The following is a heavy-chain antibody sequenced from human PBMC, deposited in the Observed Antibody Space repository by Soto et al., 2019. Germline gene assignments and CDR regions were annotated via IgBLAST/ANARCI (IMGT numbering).Heavy chain of an antibody. D-gene: IGHD3-3*02. CDR1: GFSLSTSGMC. CDR2: IDWDDDK. Sequence: SGPTLVNPAQTLTLTCTFSGFSLSTSGMCVSWIRQPPGKALEWLALIDWDDDKYYSTSLKTRLTISKDTSKNQVVLTMTNMDPVDTATYYCARATSFAGTYDYWGQGTLVTVSS. V-gene: IGHV2-70*01. J-gene: IGHJ4*02. CDR3: ARATSFAGTYDY.